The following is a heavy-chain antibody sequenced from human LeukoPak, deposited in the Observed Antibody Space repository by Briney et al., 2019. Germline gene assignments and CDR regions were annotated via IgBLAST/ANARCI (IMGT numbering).Heavy chain of an antibody. V-gene: IGHV4-39*01. J-gene: IGHJ3*01. CDR1: GDSIISNIYW. D-gene: IGHD3/OR15-3a*01. CDR3: ARRRHNFDFYDV. CDR2: TFYTWRT. Sequence: SETLSLTCTVSGDSIISNIYWWDWVRLPPGKGLEWIGATFYTWRTFYSPSLKSRVTISVDTSKNQFSLDLSPATAADTAVYYCARRRHNFDFYDVWGQGTRVTVSS.